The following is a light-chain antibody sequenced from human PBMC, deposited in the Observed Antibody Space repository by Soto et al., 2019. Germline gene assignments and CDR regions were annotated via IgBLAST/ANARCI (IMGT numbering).Light chain of an antibody. V-gene: IGKV3-20*01. CDR2: GSS. CDR3: QQYGSSPQDT. J-gene: IGKJ1*01. Sequence: EIVLTQSPGTLSLSPGERATLSCRASQSISTSYLAWYQQKPGQAPRLLIYGSSSRATGNPDRFSGSGSGTDFTLNISSLEPEDFAVYYCQQYGSSPQDTFGQGTKVEVK. CDR1: QSISTSY.